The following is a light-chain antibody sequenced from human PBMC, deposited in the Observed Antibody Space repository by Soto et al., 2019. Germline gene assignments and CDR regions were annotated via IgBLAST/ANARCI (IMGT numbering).Light chain of an antibody. CDR1: QSVSSN. Sequence: EIVMTQSPATLSVSPGERATLSCSASQSVSSNLAWYQQKPGQAPRLLIYGTSTRATGVPARFSGSGSGTEFTLTISNLQSEDFAVYYCQQYNDWPPLTFGGGTKVDIK. V-gene: IGKV3-15*01. CDR3: QQYNDWPPLT. CDR2: GTS. J-gene: IGKJ4*01.